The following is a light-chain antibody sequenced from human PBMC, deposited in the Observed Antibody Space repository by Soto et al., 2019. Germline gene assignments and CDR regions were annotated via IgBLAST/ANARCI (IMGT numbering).Light chain of an antibody. CDR1: QTISTY. CDR3: QQSYSTLP. J-gene: IGKJ4*01. V-gene: IGKV1-39*01. Sequence: DIQMAQSPSSLSASVGDRVAITCRASQTISTYLNWYQQKPGKAPILLIYGASSLQSGVPSRFSGSGSGTDFTLTISSLQREDFATYYCQQSYSTLPFGGGTKGDIK. CDR2: GAS.